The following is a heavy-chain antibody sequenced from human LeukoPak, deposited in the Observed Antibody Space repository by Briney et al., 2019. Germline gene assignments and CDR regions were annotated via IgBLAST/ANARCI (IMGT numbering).Heavy chain of an antibody. V-gene: IGHV3-33*07. D-gene: IGHD4-17*01. CDR1: GFTFSRYW. CDR3: AKSDGNAFDI. CDR2: IWYDGSNK. Sequence: PGGSLRLSCAASGFTFSRYWMSWVRQAPGKGLEWVAVIWYDGSNKYYADSVKGRFTISRDNSKNTLYLQMNSLRAEDTAVYYCAKSDGNAFDIWGQGTMVAVSS. J-gene: IGHJ3*02.